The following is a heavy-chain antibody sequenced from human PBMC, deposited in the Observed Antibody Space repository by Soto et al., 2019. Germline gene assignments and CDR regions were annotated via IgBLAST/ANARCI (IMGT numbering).Heavy chain of an antibody. Sequence: PGGSLRLSCAASGFTFSSYGMHWVRQAPGKGLEWVAVISYDGSNKYYADSVKGRFTISRDNSKNTLYLQMNSLRAEDTAVYYCAKSGYYDFWSARRFTTYYYGMDVWGQGTTVTVSS. CDR2: ISYDGSNK. J-gene: IGHJ6*02. V-gene: IGHV3-30*18. CDR1: GFTFSSYG. CDR3: AKSGYYDFWSARRFTTYYYGMDV. D-gene: IGHD3-3*01.